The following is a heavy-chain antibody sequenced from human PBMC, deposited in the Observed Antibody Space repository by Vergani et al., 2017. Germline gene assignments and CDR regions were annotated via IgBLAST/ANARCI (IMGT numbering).Heavy chain of an antibody. Sequence: QGQLVQSGAEVKKPGSSVKVSCKASGGTFSSYAISWVRQAPGQGLEWMGGIIPIFGIANYAQKFQGRVTITADKSTSTAYMERSSLRSEDTAVYYCAGLVSVGATTDGLRYWGQGTLVTVSS. CDR3: AGLVSVGATTDGLRY. V-gene: IGHV1-69*17. J-gene: IGHJ4*02. CDR2: IIPIFGIA. D-gene: IGHD1-26*01. CDR1: GGTFSSYA.